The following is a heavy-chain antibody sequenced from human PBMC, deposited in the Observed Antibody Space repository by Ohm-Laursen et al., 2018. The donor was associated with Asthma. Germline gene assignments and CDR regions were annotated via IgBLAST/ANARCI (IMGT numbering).Heavy chain of an antibody. V-gene: IGHV4-30-4*01. CDR1: GASIGSGGYY. J-gene: IGHJ5*02. CDR3: ARDRRKIFSSSSFSWFDP. CDR2: IYYNGFT. Sequence: TLSLTCTVSGASIGSGGYYWSWIRQHPGKGLEWIAYIYYNGFTNYNPSLKSRVTISVDTSKNQFSLKLSSVTAADTAVYYCARDRRKIFSSSSFSWFDPWGQGTLVTVSS. D-gene: IGHD6-6*01.